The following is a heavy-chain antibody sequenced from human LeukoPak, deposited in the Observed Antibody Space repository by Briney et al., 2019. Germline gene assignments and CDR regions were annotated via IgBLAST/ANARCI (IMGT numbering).Heavy chain of an antibody. CDR3: ARNYYDSSGYYNWFDP. CDR1: GGSFSGYY. D-gene: IGHD3-22*01. J-gene: IGHJ5*02. CDR2: INHSGST. V-gene: IGHV4-34*01. Sequence: SETLSLTCAVYGGSFSGYYWSWIRQPPGKGLEWIGEINHSGSTNYNPSLKSRVTISVDRSKNQFSLKLSSVTAADTAVYYCARNYYDSSGYYNWFDPWGQGTLVTVSS.